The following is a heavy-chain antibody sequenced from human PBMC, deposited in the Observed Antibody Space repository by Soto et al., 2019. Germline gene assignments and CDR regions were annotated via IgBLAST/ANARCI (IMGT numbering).Heavy chain of an antibody. D-gene: IGHD2-15*01. J-gene: IGHJ6*03. CDR3: AREGGGDCSGGSCYSPLYYYYYYMDV. Sequence: PSETLSLTCTVSGGSISSSSYYWGWIRQPPGKGLEWIGSIYYSGSTYYNPSLKSRVTISVDTSKNQFPLKLSSVTAADTAVYYCAREGGGDCSGGSCYSPLYYYYYYMDVWGKGTTVTVSS. V-gene: IGHV4-39*02. CDR2: IYYSGST. CDR1: GGSISSSSYY.